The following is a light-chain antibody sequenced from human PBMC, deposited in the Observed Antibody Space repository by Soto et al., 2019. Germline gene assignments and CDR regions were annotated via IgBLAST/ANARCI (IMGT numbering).Light chain of an antibody. J-gene: IGLJ1*01. V-gene: IGLV1-40*01. CDR3: SLYTASSTYV. Sequence: QSVLTQPPSVSGAPGQRVTISCTGSSSNIGAGYDVHWYQQLPGTAPKLLIYGNSNRPSGVPDRFSGSKSGTSASLAITGLQAEDEADYYCSLYTASSTYVFATGPKVTLL. CDR1: SSNIGAGYD. CDR2: GNS.